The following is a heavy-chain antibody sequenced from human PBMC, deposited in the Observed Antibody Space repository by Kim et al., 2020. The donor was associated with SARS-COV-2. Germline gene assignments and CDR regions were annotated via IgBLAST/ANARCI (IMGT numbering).Heavy chain of an antibody. D-gene: IGHD6-19*01. CDR1: GYTFTSYA. J-gene: IGHJ6*02. CDR2: INTNTGNP. CDR3: ARDGNRIAVAGVFYYYYGMDV. V-gene: IGHV7-4-1*02. Sequence: ASVKVSCKASGYTFTSYAMNWVRQAPGQGLEWMGWINTNTGNPTYAQGFTGRFVFSLDTSVSTAYLQISSLKSEDTAVYYCARDGNRIAVAGVFYYYYGMDVWGQGTTVTVSS.